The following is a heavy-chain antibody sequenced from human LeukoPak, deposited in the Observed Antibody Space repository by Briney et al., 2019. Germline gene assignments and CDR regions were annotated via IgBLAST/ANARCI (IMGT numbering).Heavy chain of an antibody. D-gene: IGHD3-9*01. CDR1: GYSFTSYW. V-gene: IGHV5-51*01. CDR2: IYPGDSDT. CDR3: ARTPYDILTGYFVHGMDV. J-gene: IGHJ6*02. Sequence: GASLKISCKGSGYSFTSYWIGWVRQMPGKGLEWMGIIYPGDSDTRYSPSFQGQVTISADKSISTAYLQWSSLKASDTAMYYCARTPYDILTGYFVHGMDVWGQGTTVTVSS.